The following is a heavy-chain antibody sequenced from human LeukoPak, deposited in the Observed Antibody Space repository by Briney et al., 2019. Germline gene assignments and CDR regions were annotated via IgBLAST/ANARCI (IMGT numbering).Heavy chain of an antibody. CDR1: GYTFTTYA. CDR3: AREGAQVGYDSSDYYYRGFDY. D-gene: IGHD3-22*01. J-gene: IGHJ4*02. Sequence: ASVKVSCKASGYTFTTYAMNWVRQAPGQGLEWMGWITTNTGNPTYAQGFTGRFVFSLDTSVSTAFLQISSLKAEDTAVYYCAREGAQVGYDSSDYYYRGFDYWGQGTLVTVSS. V-gene: IGHV7-4-1*02. CDR2: ITTNTGNP.